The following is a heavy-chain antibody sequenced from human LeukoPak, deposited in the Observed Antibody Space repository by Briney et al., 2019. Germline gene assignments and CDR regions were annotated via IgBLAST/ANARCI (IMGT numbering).Heavy chain of an antibody. CDR3: ARAANWNYDY. CDR2: IIPILGIA. J-gene: IGHJ4*02. V-gene: IGHV1-69*04. Sequence: SVKVSCKASGGTFSSYAISWVRPAPGQGLEWMGRIIPILGIANYAQKFQGRVTITTDESTSTAYMELSSLRSEDTAVYYCARAANWNYDYWGREPWSPSPQ. CDR1: GGTFSSYA. D-gene: IGHD1-7*01.